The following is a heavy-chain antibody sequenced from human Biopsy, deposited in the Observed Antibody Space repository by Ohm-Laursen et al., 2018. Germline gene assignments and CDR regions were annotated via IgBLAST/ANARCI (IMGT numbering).Heavy chain of an antibody. D-gene: IGHD2-2*01. CDR2: ISASDDSK. Sequence: SLRLSCAASGFDVSSNYMSWLRQAPGKGLEWVSSISASDDSKYYGDSVKGRFTISRDSSTNTLYLQMNGLRAEDTAVYYCATEVVPAGIGGHWLDPWGQGTLVTVSS. CDR3: ATEVVPAGIGGHWLDP. V-gene: IGHV3-23*01. J-gene: IGHJ5*02. CDR1: GFDVSSNY.